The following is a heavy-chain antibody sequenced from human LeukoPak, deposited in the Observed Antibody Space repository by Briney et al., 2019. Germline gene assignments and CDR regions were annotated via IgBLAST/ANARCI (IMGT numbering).Heavy chain of an antibody. V-gene: IGHV3-23*01. CDR1: GFTFSSYA. D-gene: IGHD3-3*01. CDR2: ISGSGGST. Sequence: PGGSLRLSCAASGFTFSSYAMSWVRQAPGKGLEWVSAISGSGGSTYYADSVNGRFTISRENSKNTLYMQMTSLRAEDTAVYYCAREALTIFGVVIEYYFDYWGQGTLVTVSS. CDR3: AREALTIFGVVIEYYFDY. J-gene: IGHJ4*02.